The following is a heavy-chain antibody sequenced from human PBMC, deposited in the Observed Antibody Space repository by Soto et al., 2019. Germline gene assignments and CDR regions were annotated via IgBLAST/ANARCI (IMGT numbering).Heavy chain of an antibody. D-gene: IGHD3-10*01. CDR1: GGSIIRSNYY. V-gene: IGHV4-39*01. J-gene: IGHJ5*02. CDR3: ATSPGLLWFGESEP. Sequence: ETLSLTCTVSGGSIIRSNYYWGWIRQPPGKGLEWIGNIYYSGSTYYNPSLQSRVTISVDTSKNQFSLKLTSVTAADTAVYYCATSPGLLWFGESEPWGQGTLVTVSS. CDR2: IYYSGST.